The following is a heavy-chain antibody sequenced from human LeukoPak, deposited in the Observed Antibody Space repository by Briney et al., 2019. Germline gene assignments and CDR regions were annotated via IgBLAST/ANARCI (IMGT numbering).Heavy chain of an antibody. J-gene: IGHJ4*02. CDR2: IYSGNT. Sequence: PSETLSLACTVSGDSITNDKYYWNWIRQPAGKGLEWIGRIYSGNTNYNPSLRSRVTISVDTSKNQFSLKLSSVTAADTAVYYCASPGSADSWGRGTLVTVSS. CDR1: GDSITNDKYY. D-gene: IGHD3-10*01. V-gene: IGHV4-61*02. CDR3: ASPGSADS.